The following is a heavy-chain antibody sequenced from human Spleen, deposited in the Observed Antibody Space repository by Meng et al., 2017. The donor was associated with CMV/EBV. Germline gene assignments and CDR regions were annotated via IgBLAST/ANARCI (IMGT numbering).Heavy chain of an antibody. CDR2: LAYDGTSR. V-gene: IGHV3-30-3*02. D-gene: IGHD3-10*01. CDR3: AKELALRHGSGTYRGGLEYYYGMDV. CDR1: GFTFSKYV. J-gene: IGHJ6*02. Sequence: GESLMISCAASGFTFSKYVMHWVRQAPGKGLEWVAVLAYDGTSRNYADSVKGRFTISRDNSRNTLYLQMNSLRAEDTAVYYCAKELALRHGSGTYRGGLEYYYGMDVWGQGTTVTVSS.